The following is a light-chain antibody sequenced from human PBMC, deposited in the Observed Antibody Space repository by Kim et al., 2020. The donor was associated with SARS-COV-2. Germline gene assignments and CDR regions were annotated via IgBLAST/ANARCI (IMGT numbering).Light chain of an antibody. CDR1: QDISKN. CDR3: QQYDSPPLT. CDR2: AAS. J-gene: IGKJ2*01. Sequence: SASIGDRVTITCQASQDISKNLDWYQQKPGKVPKFLIYAASTLETGVPSRFSGSGSGTDFTFTISSLQPEDVATYYCQQYDSPPLTFGQGTKLEI. V-gene: IGKV1-33*01.